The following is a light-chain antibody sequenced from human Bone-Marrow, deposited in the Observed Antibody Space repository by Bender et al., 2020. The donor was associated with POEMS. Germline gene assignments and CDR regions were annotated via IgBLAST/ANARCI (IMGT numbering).Light chain of an antibody. J-gene: IGLJ1*01. CDR1: SSDVGSYDL. CDR2: DVS. V-gene: IGLV2-14*02. CDR3: SSFTSDSTYV. Sequence: QSALTQPASVSGSPGQSITISCTGTSSDVGSYDLVSWYQQHPGKAPKLMIYDVSNRPSGVSDRFSGSKSGNTASLTISGLQAEDEADYYCSSFTSDSTYVFGTGTKVTVL.